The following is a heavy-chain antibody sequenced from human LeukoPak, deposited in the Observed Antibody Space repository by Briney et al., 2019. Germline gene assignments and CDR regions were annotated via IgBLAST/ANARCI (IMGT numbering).Heavy chain of an antibody. CDR1: GGSVSSAGYY. CDR2: IYYRGST. CDR3: ARATGYCGSSSCYSLDY. D-gene: IGHD2-2*01. V-gene: IGHV4-31*03. J-gene: IGHJ4*02. Sequence: AQTLSLTCTVSGGSVSSAGYYWSWIRQHPGKALEWIGYIYYRGSTYFNSSLKSRVTISVDTSANHFSLKLSSVTAADPAVYYCARATGYCGSSSCYSLDYWGQGTLVTVSS.